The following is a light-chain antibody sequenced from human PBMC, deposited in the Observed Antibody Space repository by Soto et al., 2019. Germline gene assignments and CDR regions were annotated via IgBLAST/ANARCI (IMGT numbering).Light chain of an antibody. Sequence: EMVLTPSPSTLSLSPGERAPHSCRASHNIHDNLAWYQQKPGQAPRLFIFRASSRASGVPARFSGSGSGTEFNLTISSLQSEDFAVYYCQQYNNWPRATVGGGTKVDI. CDR1: HNIHDN. V-gene: IGKV3-15*01. J-gene: IGKJ4*01. CDR2: RAS. CDR3: QQYNNWPRAT.